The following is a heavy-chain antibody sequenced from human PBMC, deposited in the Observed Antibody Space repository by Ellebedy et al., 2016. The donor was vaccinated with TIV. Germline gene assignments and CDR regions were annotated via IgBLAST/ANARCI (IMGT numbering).Heavy chain of an antibody. V-gene: IGHV3-73*01. D-gene: IGHD3-22*01. CDR3: VRHGVYYDSSGFDY. Sequence: PGGSLRLSCAASGFALSGSEMHWVRQAFGKGLEWVGRITTKADNYAAAYGPSVMGRFTVSRDDSRNTAFLHMTSLKTEDTAVYFCVRHGVYYDSSGFDYWGPGTRVTVSS. CDR1: GFALSGSE. J-gene: IGHJ4*02. CDR2: ITTKADNYAA.